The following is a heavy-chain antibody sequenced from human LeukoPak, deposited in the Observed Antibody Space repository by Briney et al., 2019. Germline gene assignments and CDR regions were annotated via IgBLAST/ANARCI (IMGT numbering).Heavy chain of an antibody. Sequence: ASVKVSCKASGYTFTGYYMHWVRQAPGQVLVWMGWINPNSGGTNYAQKFQGRVTMTRDTSISTAYMGLSRLRSDDTAVYYCAREASGYCSGASCYNFDYWGQGTLVTVSS. D-gene: IGHD2-15*01. J-gene: IGHJ4*02. CDR2: INPNSGGT. V-gene: IGHV1-2*02. CDR3: AREASGYCSGASCYNFDY. CDR1: GYTFTGYY.